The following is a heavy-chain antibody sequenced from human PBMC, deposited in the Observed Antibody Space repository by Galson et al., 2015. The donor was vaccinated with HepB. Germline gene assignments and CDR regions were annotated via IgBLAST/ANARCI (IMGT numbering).Heavy chain of an antibody. Sequence: QSGAEVKKPGESLKISCKASGYTFTSYGISWVRQAPGQGLEWMGWISAYNGNTNYAQKLQGRVTMTTDTSTSTAYMELRSLRSDDTAVYYCARDGERPFGELSDDYWGQGTLVTVSS. CDR1: GYTFTSYG. J-gene: IGHJ4*02. D-gene: IGHD3-10*01. CDR3: ARDGERPFGELSDDY. V-gene: IGHV1-18*04. CDR2: ISAYNGNT.